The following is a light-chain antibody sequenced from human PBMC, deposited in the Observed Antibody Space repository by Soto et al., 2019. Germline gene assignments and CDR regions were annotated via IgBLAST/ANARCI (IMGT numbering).Light chain of an antibody. V-gene: IGLV2-14*01. Sequence: QSALTQPASVSGSPGQSITISCTGTSSDVGGYNYVSWYQQHPGKAPKLMIYDVSNRPSGVSNRFSGSKSGNTASLTISGLQAEDEADYYCSSYTSSSNLPVVFGGGTKLTVL. CDR1: SSDVGGYNY. CDR3: SSYTSSSNLPVV. J-gene: IGLJ2*01. CDR2: DVS.